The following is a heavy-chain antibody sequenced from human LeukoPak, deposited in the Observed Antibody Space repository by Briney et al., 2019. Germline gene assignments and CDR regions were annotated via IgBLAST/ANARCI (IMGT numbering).Heavy chain of an antibody. CDR2: ISVYNGNT. CDR1: GYTFSNYD. D-gene: IGHD6-13*01. V-gene: IGHV1-18*01. Sequence: ASVKVSCKTSGYTFSNYDISWVRQAPGQGLEWMGWISVYNGNTNYAQKLQGRVTMTTDTSTSTAYMELRSLRSDDTAVYYCARGASSSWYSLDYWGQGTLVTVSS. J-gene: IGHJ4*02. CDR3: ARGASSSWYSLDY.